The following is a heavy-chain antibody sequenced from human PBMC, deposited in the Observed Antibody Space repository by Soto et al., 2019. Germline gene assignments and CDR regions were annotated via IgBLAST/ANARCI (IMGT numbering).Heavy chain of an antibody. V-gene: IGHV5-10-1*01. CDR1: GYSFAGYW. J-gene: IGHJ5*02. CDR3: TRQNNWNFPTSLGVNWFDP. CDR2: IDPSDSQT. Sequence: PGESLKISCKGSGYSFAGYWITWVRQKPGKGLEWMGRIDPSDSQTYYSPSFRGHVTISVTKSITTVFLQWSSLKTEDTAVYYCTRQNNWNFPTSLGVNWFDPWGQGTLVTVSS. D-gene: IGHD1-7*01.